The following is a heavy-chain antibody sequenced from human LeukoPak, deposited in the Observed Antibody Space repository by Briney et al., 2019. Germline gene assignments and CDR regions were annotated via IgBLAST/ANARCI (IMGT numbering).Heavy chain of an antibody. CDR3: ARGGFSEWELLQDFDY. V-gene: IGHV1-2*02. J-gene: IGHJ4*02. D-gene: IGHD1-26*01. CDR2: INPNSGGT. Sequence: ASVKVSCKASGYTFTGYYMHWVRQAPGQGLEWMGWINPNSGGTNYAQKFQGRVTMTRDTSISTAYMELSRLRSDDTAVYYCARGGFSEWELLQDFDYWGQGTLVTVSS. CDR1: GYTFTGYY.